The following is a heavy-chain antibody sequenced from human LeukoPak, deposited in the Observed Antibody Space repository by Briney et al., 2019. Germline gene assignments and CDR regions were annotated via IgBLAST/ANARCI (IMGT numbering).Heavy chain of an antibody. CDR1: GFTFSTYV. V-gene: IGHV3-30*01. D-gene: IGHD3-10*01. Sequence: GRSLRLSCAASGFTFSTYVMHWVRQAPGKGPQWVAVILYDGSNKYFADSVKGRFIISRDNSKNTLYLQMNSLTAEDTAVYYCARVVAGSVYNSGMDVWGQGTTVTVSS. CDR3: ARVVAGSVYNSGMDV. CDR2: ILYDGSNK. J-gene: IGHJ6*02.